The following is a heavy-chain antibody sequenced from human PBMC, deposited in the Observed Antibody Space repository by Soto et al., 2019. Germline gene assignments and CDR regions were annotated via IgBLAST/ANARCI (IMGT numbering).Heavy chain of an antibody. CDR1: GFTFGGYG. D-gene: IGHD2-15*01. CDR2: ILASGGGT. Sequence: EVQLLESGGGLVQPGGSLRLSCAASGFTFGGYGMSWVRQAPGKGLEWVSGILASGGGTYYADSVKGRFTISRDNSKNTLSLQMNSLRAEDTAVYYCAKSQYCCYYMDVCGKGTTVTVSS. CDR3: AKSQYCCYYMDV. V-gene: IGHV3-23*01. J-gene: IGHJ6*03.